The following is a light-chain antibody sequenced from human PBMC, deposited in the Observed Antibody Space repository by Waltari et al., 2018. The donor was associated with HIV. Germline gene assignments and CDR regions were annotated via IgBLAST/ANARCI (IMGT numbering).Light chain of an antibody. CDR3: QQYQNWPWT. Sequence: DIVVTQSPDSLVVSPGERATLSCRASQSISSKLAWYQQKPGQAPRLLIYGPSTRATGIPARFSGSGSGTEFTLTISSLQSEDFAIYYCQQYQNWPWTFGQGTKVEIK. CDR2: GPS. CDR1: QSISSK. V-gene: IGKV3-15*01. J-gene: IGKJ1*01.